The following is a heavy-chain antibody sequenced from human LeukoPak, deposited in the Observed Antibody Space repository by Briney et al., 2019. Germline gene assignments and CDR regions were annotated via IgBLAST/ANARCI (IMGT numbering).Heavy chain of an antibody. D-gene: IGHD5-18*01. J-gene: IGHJ4*02. CDR1: GFTFSSYG. CDR3: AKDWGATAMVDY. Sequence: GRSLRLSCAASGFTFSSYGMHWVRQAPGKGLEWVAVISYDGSNKYYADSVKGRFTISRDNSKNTLYLQMNSLRAEDTAVYYCAKDWGATAMVDYWGQGTLVTVSS. V-gene: IGHV3-30*18. CDR2: ISYDGSNK.